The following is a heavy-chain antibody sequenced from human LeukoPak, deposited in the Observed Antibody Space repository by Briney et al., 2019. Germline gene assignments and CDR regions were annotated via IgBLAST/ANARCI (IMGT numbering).Heavy chain of an antibody. Sequence: GGSLRLSCAASGFNFNNYVMHWVRQAPGKGLEWVAVISYDGSNIYYADSVKGRFTISRDNSKNTLYLQMNSLRAEDTAVYYCAKDSYSKGDFWGQGVLVTVSS. V-gene: IGHV3-30-3*01. CDR3: AKDSYSKGDF. D-gene: IGHD6-13*01. CDR2: ISYDGSNI. J-gene: IGHJ4*02. CDR1: GFNFNNYV.